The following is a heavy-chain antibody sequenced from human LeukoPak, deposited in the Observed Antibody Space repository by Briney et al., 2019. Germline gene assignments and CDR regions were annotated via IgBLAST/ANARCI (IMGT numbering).Heavy chain of an antibody. CDR1: GGSFSGYY. CDR3: AGGVGATAVYPPYYYYYMDV. D-gene: IGHD5-12*01. CDR2: IHHSGGT. Sequence: PSETLSLTCAVYGGSFSGYYWSWIRQPPGKGLEWIGEIHHSGGTNYKPSLRSRVTISVDTSKKQFSLKLSSVTAADTAVYYCAGGVGATAVYPPYYYYYMDVWGKGTTVTVSS. V-gene: IGHV4-34*01. J-gene: IGHJ6*03.